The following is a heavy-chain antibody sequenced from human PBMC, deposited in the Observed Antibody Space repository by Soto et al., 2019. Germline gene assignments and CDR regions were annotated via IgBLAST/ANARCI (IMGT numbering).Heavy chain of an antibody. CDR3: TRNMRGYCSSFSCPRPDY. J-gene: IGHJ4*02. D-gene: IGHD2-2*01. V-gene: IGHV3-49*03. CDR1: GFTFGDYA. CDR2: IRNKAYGGAT. Sequence: PGGSLRLSCTTSGFTFGDYAMSWFRQAPGKGLEWVSFIRNKAYGGATEYAASVKGRFTMSRDDSRSIAYLQMNSLKTEDTAVYYCTRNMRGYCSSFSCPRPDYGGKETLVPFPS.